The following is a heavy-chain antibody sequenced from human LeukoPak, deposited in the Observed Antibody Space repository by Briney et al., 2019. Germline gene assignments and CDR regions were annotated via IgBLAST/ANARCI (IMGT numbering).Heavy chain of an antibody. CDR1: GFTFSSYW. Sequence: GGSLRLSCAASGFTFSSYWMTWVRQAPGKGLEWVANIKQDGSEKYYVDSVKGRFTISRDNAKSSLYLQKDSLRAEDTAVYYCARAIGKSEGYWGQGTLVAVSS. CDR3: ARAIGKSEGY. D-gene: IGHD4-23*01. CDR2: IKQDGSEK. J-gene: IGHJ4*02. V-gene: IGHV3-7*01.